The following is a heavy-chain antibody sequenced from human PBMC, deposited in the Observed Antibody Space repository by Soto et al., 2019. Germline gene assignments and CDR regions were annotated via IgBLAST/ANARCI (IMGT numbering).Heavy chain of an antibody. Sequence: LRLYCAASGFTFSIYSMNWVRQAPGKGLEWVSSISSSSSYIYYADSVKGRFTISRDNAKNSLYLQMNSLRAEDTAVYYCARGPPSWFDPWGQGTLVTVSS. CDR2: ISSSSSYI. J-gene: IGHJ5*02. V-gene: IGHV3-21*01. CDR1: GFTFSIYS. CDR3: ARGPPSWFDP.